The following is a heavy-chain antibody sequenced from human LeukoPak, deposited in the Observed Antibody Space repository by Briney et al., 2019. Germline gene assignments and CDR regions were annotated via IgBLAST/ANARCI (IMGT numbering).Heavy chain of an antibody. Sequence: PGESLRLSCAASGFTFSSYWMHWVRQAPGEGLVWVSRINEHGSITDYADSVKDRFTISRDNAKNTLYLHMNSLRAEDTAMYYCARDVGGAGCHWGQGTLVTVSS. J-gene: IGHJ4*02. CDR3: ARDVGGAGCH. CDR2: INEHGSIT. CDR1: GFTFSSYW. V-gene: IGHV3-74*01. D-gene: IGHD3-10*01.